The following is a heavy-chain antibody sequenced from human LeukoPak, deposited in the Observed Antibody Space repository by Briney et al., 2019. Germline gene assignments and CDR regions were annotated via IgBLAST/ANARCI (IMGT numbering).Heavy chain of an antibody. D-gene: IGHD3-9*01. V-gene: IGHV4-34*01. CDR3: ARRYCTPRYYDILTGYHYYYYYYMDV. CDR1: GGSFSGYY. Sequence: SETLSLTCAVYGGSFSGYYWSWIRQPPGKGLEWIGEINHSGSTNYSPSLKSRVTISVDTSKNQFSLKLSSVTAADTAVYYCARRYCTPRYYDILTGYHYYYYYYMDVWGKGTTVTISS. J-gene: IGHJ6*03. CDR2: INHSGST.